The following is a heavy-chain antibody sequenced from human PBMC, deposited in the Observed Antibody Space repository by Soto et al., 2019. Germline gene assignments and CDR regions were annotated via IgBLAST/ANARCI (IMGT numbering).Heavy chain of an antibody. CDR3: ARLTTGTTYYYYYYMVV. Sequence: QVQLVQSGAEVKKPGASVKVSCKASGYTFTSYGISWVRQAPGQGLEWMGWISAYNGNTNYAQKLQGRVTMTTDTSASTAYRELRSLRSDDTAVYYGARLTTGTTYYYYYYMVVWGKGTKVTDSS. J-gene: IGHJ6*03. D-gene: IGHD4-17*01. CDR1: GYTFTSYG. CDR2: ISAYNGNT. V-gene: IGHV1-18*01.